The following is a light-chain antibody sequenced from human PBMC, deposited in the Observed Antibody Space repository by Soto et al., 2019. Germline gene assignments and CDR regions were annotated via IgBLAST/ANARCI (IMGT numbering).Light chain of an antibody. CDR2: DVS. CDR3: SSYTSSSTLGRV. J-gene: IGLJ3*02. CDR1: SRDVGGYNY. Sequence: QSALTQPASVSGSPGQSITISCTGTSRDVGGYNYVSWYQQHPGKAPKLMIYDVSNRPSGVSNRFSGSKSGNTASLTISGLQAEDEADYYCSSYTSSSTLGRVFGGGTKLTVL. V-gene: IGLV2-14*01.